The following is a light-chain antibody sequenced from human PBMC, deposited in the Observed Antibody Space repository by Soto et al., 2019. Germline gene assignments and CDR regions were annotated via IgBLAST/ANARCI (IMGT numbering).Light chain of an antibody. CDR2: SAS. J-gene: IGKJ3*01. V-gene: IGKV1-39*01. Sequence: DIQMTQSPSSLSASVGDRVTITCRASQSISRYVNWYQQKPGKAPKLLIYSASSLQSGVPSRFSGSGSGTDFTLTISSLPPEDFATYDCQQSYSTLAFTFGPGTTVDIK. CDR3: QQSYSTLAFT. CDR1: QSISRY.